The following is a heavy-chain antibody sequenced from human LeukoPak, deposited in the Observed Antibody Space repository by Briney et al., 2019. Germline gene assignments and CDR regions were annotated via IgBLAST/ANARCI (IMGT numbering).Heavy chain of an antibody. CDR2: ISGSGGNT. Sequence: GGSLRLSCAASGFTLSNYAMSWVRQAPGKGLEWVSAISGSGGNTNYADSVKGRFTISRDNSKNTLYLQMNSLRADDTAVYYCAKGVVVAPDVTPFDYWGQGTLVTVSS. CDR3: AKGVVVAPDVTPFDY. D-gene: IGHD2-2*01. CDR1: GFTLSNYA. J-gene: IGHJ4*02. V-gene: IGHV3-23*01.